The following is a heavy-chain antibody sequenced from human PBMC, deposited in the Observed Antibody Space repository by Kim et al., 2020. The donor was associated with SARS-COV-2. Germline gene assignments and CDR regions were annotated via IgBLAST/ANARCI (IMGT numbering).Heavy chain of an antibody. Sequence: SETLSLTCAVYGGSFSGYYWSWIRQPPGKGLEWIGEINHSGSTNYNPSLKSRVTISVDTSKNQFSLKLSSVTAADTAVYYCARGPTLDVLRYFALSYGMDVWGQGTTVTVSS. J-gene: IGHJ6*02. CDR3: ARGPTLDVLRYFALSYGMDV. CDR1: GGSFSGYY. D-gene: IGHD3-9*01. CDR2: INHSGST. V-gene: IGHV4-34*01.